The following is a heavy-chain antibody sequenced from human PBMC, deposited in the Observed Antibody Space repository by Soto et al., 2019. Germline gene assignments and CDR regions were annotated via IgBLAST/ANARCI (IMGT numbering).Heavy chain of an antibody. CDR3: ARVGVVPAPPTYYYYGMDV. CDR1: GFTFSSYA. CDR2: ISYDGSKK. V-gene: IGHV3-30-3*01. Sequence: QVQLVESGGGVVQPGRSLRLSCAASGFTFSSYAMHWVRQAPGKGLEWVAVISYDGSKKYYADSVKGRFTISRDNSKNTLYLQMNGLRAEDTAVYYCARVGVVPAPPTYYYYGMDVWGQGTTVTVSS. D-gene: IGHD2-2*01. J-gene: IGHJ6*02.